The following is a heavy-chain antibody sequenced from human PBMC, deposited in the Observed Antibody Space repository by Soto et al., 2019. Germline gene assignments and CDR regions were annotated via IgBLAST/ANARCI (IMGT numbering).Heavy chain of an antibody. D-gene: IGHD5-18*01. J-gene: IGHJ6*02. CDR2: IYTSGST. CDR1: GGSISSYY. CDR3: AREVQLWLNGTYYYYGMDV. V-gene: IGHV4-4*07. Sequence: QVQLQESGPGLVKPSETLSPTCTVSGGSISSYYWSWIRQPAGKGLEWIGRIYTSGSTNYNPSLKSRVTMSVDTSKNQFSLKLSSVTAADTAVYYCAREVQLWLNGTYYYYGMDVWGQGTTVTVSS.